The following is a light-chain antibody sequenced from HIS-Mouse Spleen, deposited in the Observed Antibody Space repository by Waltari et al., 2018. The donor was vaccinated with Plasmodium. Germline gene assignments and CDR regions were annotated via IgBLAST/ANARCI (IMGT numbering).Light chain of an antibody. J-gene: IGLJ2*01. CDR3: CSYAGSYTLV. CDR2: DFS. V-gene: IGLV2-11*01. Sequence: QSALTQPRSVSGSPGQSVTISCPGTSSDVGGYYYVSWYQQPPGKAPKCMIFDFSKRPSGVPDRSSGSKSCNTASRTISGLQAEEEADYYCCSYAGSYTLVFGGGTKLTVL. CDR1: SSDVGGYYY.